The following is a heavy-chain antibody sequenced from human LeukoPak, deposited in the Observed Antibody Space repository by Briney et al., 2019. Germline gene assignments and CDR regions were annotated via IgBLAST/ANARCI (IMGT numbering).Heavy chain of an antibody. CDR3: ARSIMITFGGVIAPSWFDP. D-gene: IGHD3-16*02. J-gene: IGHJ5*02. Sequence: SETLSLTCTVSGGSISSYYWSWIRQPPGKGLEWIGYIYYSGSTNYNPSLKSRVTKSVDTSKNQFSLKLSSVTAADTAVYYCARSIMITFGGVIAPSWFDPWGQGTLVTVSS. CDR1: GGSISSYY. CDR2: IYYSGST. V-gene: IGHV4-59*01.